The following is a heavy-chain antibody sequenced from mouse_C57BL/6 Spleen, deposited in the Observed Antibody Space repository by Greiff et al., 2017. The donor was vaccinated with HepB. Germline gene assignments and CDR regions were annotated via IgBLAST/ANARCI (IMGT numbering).Heavy chain of an antibody. CDR3: TRTMVTGYYFDY. Sequence: EVKLLESGGGLVQPGGSMKLSCVASGFTFSNYWMNWVRQSPEKGLEWVAQIRLKSDNYATHYAESVKGRFTISRDDSKSSVYLQMNNLRAEDTGIYYCTRTMVTGYYFDYWGQGTTLTVSS. J-gene: IGHJ2*01. CDR2: IRLKSDNYAT. D-gene: IGHD2-2*01. V-gene: IGHV6-3*01. CDR1: GFTFSNYW.